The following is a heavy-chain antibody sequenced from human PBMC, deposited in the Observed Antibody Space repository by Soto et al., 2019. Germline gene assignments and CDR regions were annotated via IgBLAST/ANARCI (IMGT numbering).Heavy chain of an antibody. CDR1: GYSITSYW. Sequence: ESLKISCKASGYSITSYWIAWVRQMPGQGLEWMGIIFPDDSDTRYSPSFQGQVTISADKSISTAYLQWSSLKASDTALYYCRGGGVAPRTFDSWGKVPLVT. D-gene: IGHD3-16*01. CDR2: IFPDDSDT. V-gene: IGHV5-51*01. J-gene: IGHJ4*02. CDR3: RGGGVAPRTFDS.